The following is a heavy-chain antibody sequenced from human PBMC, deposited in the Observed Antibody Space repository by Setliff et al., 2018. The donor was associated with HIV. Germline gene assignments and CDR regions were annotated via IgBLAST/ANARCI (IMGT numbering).Heavy chain of an antibody. Sequence: KTGGSLRLSCAASGFTFSDYYMSWIRQAPGKGLEWVSYISSSGSTIYYVDSVKGRFTISRDNAKESVYLQMNSLRVEESAVYYCARVSGPFDYWGPGTLVTVSS. CDR3: ARVSGPFDY. V-gene: IGHV3-11*04. CDR1: GFTFSDYY. D-gene: IGHD6-25*01. CDR2: ISSSGSTI. J-gene: IGHJ4*02.